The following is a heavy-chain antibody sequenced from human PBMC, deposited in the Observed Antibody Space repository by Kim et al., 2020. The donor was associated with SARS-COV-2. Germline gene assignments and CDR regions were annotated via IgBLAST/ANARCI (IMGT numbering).Heavy chain of an antibody. V-gene: IGHV3-23*01. CDR3: AKDPITGTI. Sequence: GSTYYADSGKGRFTISRDNSTNTLYLQMNSLRAEDTAVYYCAKDPITGTIWGQGTLVTVSS. J-gene: IGHJ4*02. D-gene: IGHD1-7*01. CDR2: GST.